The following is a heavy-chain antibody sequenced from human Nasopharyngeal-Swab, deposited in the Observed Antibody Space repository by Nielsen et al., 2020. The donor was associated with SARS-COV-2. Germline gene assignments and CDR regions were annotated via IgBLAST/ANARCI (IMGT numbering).Heavy chain of an antibody. V-gene: IGHV4-59*01. CDR1: GGSISSYY. Sequence: SETLSLTCTVSGGSISSYYWSWIRQPPGKGLEWIGYIYYSGSTKYNPSLKSRVTISVDTSKNQFSLNLNSVTAADMAVYYCAKQNSGYDYEDNYYYYYMDVWGQGTTVTVSS. D-gene: IGHD5-12*01. J-gene: IGHJ6*03. CDR2: IYYSGST. CDR3: AKQNSGYDYEDNYYYYYMDV.